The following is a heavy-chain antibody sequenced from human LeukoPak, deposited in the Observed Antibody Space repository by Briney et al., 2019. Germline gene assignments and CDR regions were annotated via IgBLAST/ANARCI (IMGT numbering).Heavy chain of an antibody. D-gene: IGHD2-2*01. CDR1: GGSISSGGYY. CDR3: ARGRGYCSSTSCSWDY. Sequence: SQTLSLTCTVSGGSISSGGYYWSWIRQPPGKGLEWIGEINHSGGTNYNPSLKSRVTMSVDMSRNQFSLKLSSVTAADTAVYYCARGRGYCSSTSCSWDYWGQGTLVTVSS. V-gene: IGHV4-30-2*01. CDR2: INHSGGT. J-gene: IGHJ4*02.